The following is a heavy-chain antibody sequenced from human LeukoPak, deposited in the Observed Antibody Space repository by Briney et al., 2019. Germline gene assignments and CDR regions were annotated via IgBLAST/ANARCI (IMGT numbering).Heavy chain of an antibody. D-gene: IGHD5-24*01. Sequence: GGSLRLSCAASGFTFSTYSMNWVRQAPGKGLEWVSAISGSGGSTYYADSVKGRFTISRDNSKNTLYLQMNSLRAEDTAVYYCAREGRDGYNRNWFDPWGQGTLVTVSS. CDR2: ISGSGGST. J-gene: IGHJ5*02. V-gene: IGHV3-23*01. CDR3: AREGRDGYNRNWFDP. CDR1: GFTFSTYS.